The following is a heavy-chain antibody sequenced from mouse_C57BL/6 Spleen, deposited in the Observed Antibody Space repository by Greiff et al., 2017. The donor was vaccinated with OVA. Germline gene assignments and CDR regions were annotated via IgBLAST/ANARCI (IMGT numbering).Heavy chain of an antibody. J-gene: IGHJ4*01. CDR3: ARAGYNYAMDY. V-gene: IGHV1-69*01. D-gene: IGHD3-2*02. CDR1: GYTFTSYW. Sequence: QVQLQQPGAELVMPGASVKLSCKASGYTFTSYWMHWVKQRPGQGLEWIGEIDPSDSYTNYNQKFKGKSTLTVDKSSSTAYMQLSSLTSADSAVYYCARAGYNYAMDYWGQGTSVTVSS. CDR2: IDPSDSYT.